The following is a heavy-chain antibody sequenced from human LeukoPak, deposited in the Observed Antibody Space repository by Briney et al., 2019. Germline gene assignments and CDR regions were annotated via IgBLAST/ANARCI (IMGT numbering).Heavy chain of an antibody. D-gene: IGHD3-10*01. CDR3: ARDFWFAELLPYYFDY. V-gene: IGHV4-34*01. J-gene: IGHJ4*02. CDR2: INRSGTT. CDR1: GGIFNGYY. Sequence: SETLSLTCAVYGGIFNGYYWSWIRQPPGKGLEWIGEINRSGTTNYNPTLKSRVTISVDTSKNQFSLKLTSVTAADTAVYYCARDFWFAELLPYYFDYWGQGTLVTVSS.